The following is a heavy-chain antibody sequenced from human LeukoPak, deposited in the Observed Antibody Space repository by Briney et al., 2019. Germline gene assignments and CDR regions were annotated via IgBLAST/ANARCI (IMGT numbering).Heavy chain of an antibody. V-gene: IGHV3-30*02. D-gene: IGHD6-19*01. CDR1: GFTFSRYG. CDR3: AKDGAGTSPDH. CDR2: IQSGGSDK. J-gene: IGHJ4*02. Sequence: PGGSLRLSCAASGFTFSRYGMNWVRQAPGKGLEWVSFIQSGGSDKRYADSVKGRFTISGDNSKNTVYLQMNSLRADDTAVYYCAKDGAGTSPDHWGQGTLVTVSS.